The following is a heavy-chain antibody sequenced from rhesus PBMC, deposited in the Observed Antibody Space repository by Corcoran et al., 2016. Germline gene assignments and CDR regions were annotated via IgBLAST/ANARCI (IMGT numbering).Heavy chain of an antibody. CDR2: ISGSIGST. CDR3: ARTYYSGSYYPRSFDY. J-gene: IGHJ4*01. D-gene: IGHD3-16*01. Sequence: QVQLQESGPGVVKPSETLSLTCAVSGGSISGYYLWSWIRQPPGKGLEWIGYISGSIGSTYSNPSLKSRVTISTDTSKNQFSLKLSSVDAADTAVYYCARTYYSGSYYPRSFDYWGQGVLVTVSS. CDR1: GGSISGYY. V-gene: IGHV4-165*01.